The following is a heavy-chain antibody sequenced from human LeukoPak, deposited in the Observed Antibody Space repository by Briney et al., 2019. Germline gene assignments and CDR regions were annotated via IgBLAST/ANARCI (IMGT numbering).Heavy chain of an antibody. Sequence: ASVKVSCKASGYTFTGYYMHWVRQAPGQGLEWMGWINPNSGGTNYAQKFQGRVTMTRDTSISTAYMELSRLRSDDTAVYYCARAPYCSSTSCSKDWDNWFDPWGQGTLVTVSS. J-gene: IGHJ5*02. V-gene: IGHV1-2*02. CDR1: GYTFTGYY. D-gene: IGHD2-2*01. CDR3: ARAPYCSSTSCSKDWDNWFDP. CDR2: INPNSGGT.